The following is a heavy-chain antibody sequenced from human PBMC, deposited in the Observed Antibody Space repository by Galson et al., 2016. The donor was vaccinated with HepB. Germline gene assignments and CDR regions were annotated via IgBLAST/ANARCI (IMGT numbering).Heavy chain of an antibody. D-gene: IGHD3-9*01. Sequence: SLRLSCAASGFTFGDYYMNWIRQAPGTGLEWVAHISSSGSSKNYADSVKGRFTISRDNAKKILYLQLQSLRAEDTAVYYCARDRGYSETAGYYPRSRGQGTLVTVSS. V-gene: IGHV3-11*01. J-gene: IGHJ4*02. CDR1: GFTFGDYY. CDR2: ISSSGSSK. CDR3: ARDRGYSETAGYYPRS.